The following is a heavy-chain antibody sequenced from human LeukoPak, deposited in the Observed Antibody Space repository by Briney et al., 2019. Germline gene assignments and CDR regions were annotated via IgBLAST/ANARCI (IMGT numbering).Heavy chain of an antibody. Sequence: ASVKVSCKASGYTFTSYDINWVRQATGQGLQWMGWMNPNSGNTGYAQKLQGRVTMTRNTSISTASMELSSLRSEDTAVYYCAREGSKWGGYYYYYMDVWGKGTTVTVSS. V-gene: IGHV1-8*01. CDR1: GYTFTSYD. D-gene: IGHD1-26*01. CDR2: MNPNSGNT. J-gene: IGHJ6*03. CDR3: AREGSKWGGYYYYYMDV.